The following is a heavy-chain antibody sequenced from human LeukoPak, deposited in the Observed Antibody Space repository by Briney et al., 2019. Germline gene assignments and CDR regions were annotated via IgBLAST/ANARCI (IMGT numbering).Heavy chain of an antibody. CDR1: GFTFSSYW. J-gene: IGHJ4*02. CDR3: ARDSYGDYTDY. V-gene: IGHV3-7*03. D-gene: IGHD4-17*01. Sequence: GGSLRLSCAASGFTFSSYWMSWVRQAPGKGLEWVANIKQDGSEKHYVDSVKGRFTISRDNAKNSLYLQMNSLRAEDTAVYYCARDSYGDYTDYWGQGTLVTVSS. CDR2: IKQDGSEK.